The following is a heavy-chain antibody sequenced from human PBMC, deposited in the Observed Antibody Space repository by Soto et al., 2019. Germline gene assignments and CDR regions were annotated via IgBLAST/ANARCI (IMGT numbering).Heavy chain of an antibody. CDR1: GFTVSRNY. CDR2: IYSDGRT. CDR3: ARARDGYNFLYEPT. Sequence: EVQLVESGGGLIQPGGSLRLSCAASGFTVSRNYMSWVRQAPGKGLEWVSVIYSDGRTDYADSVKGRFTISRDNSKSTVCLQMNSLRAEDTAVYYCARARDGYNFLYEPTWGQGTLVTVSS. D-gene: IGHD5-12*01. J-gene: IGHJ4*02. V-gene: IGHV3-53*01.